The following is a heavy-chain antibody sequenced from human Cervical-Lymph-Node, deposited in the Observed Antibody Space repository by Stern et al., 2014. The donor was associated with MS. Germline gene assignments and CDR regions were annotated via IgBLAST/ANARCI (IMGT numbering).Heavy chain of an antibody. Sequence: QVQLQESGPGLVKPSETLSLTCTVSGGSVSSGSYYWSWIRQPPGKGLEWIGYIYYSWSTNYNPSLKSRVTISVDTSKIQFSLKLSSVTAADTAVYYCARDSSVYYLHFDYWGQGTLVTVSS. CDR1: GGSVSSGSYY. V-gene: IGHV4-61*01. D-gene: IGHD3-22*01. CDR2: IYYSWST. CDR3: ARDSSVYYLHFDY. J-gene: IGHJ4*02.